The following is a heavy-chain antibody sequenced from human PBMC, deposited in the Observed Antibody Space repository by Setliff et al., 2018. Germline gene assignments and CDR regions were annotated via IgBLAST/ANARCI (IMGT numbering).Heavy chain of an antibody. J-gene: IGHJ6*03. CDR2: IKTDTGSP. CDR1: GYIFTDYS. D-gene: IGHD3-10*01. CDR3: ARGIYYYSSGVDRRSSTDYRYYMDV. Sequence: GASVKVSCKTSGYIFTDYSIHWVRQAPGQGLEWMGWIKTDTGSPTYARGFTGRLVFSLDTSVGTTFLQISSLKAEDTAVYYCARGIYYYSSGVDRRSSTDYRYYMDVWGKGTTVTVSS. V-gene: IGHV7-4-1*02.